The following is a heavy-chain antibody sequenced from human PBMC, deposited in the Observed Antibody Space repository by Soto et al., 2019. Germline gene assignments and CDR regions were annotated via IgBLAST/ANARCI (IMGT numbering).Heavy chain of an antibody. CDR3: SKWSGFGDA. CDR2: ISDNGVHT. J-gene: IGHJ5*02. CDR1: GFSVGTYS. Sequence: LRLSCAASGFSVGTYSMTWVRQAPGKGLEWVSGISDNGVHTWYADSVKGRFTVSRDNSKNTLFLQMNSLRAEDTAVYFCSKWSGFGDAWGQGTLVTVSS. D-gene: IGHD3-10*01. V-gene: IGHV3-23*01.